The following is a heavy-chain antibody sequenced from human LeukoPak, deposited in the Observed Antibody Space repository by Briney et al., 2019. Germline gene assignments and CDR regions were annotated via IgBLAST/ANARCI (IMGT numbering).Heavy chain of an antibody. V-gene: IGHV1-69*13. CDR2: IIPIFSTA. J-gene: IGHJ4*02. CDR1: GGTFSSYA. D-gene: IGHD4-17*01. CDR3: ARGHDYGDYLFDY. Sequence: SVKVSCKASGGTFSSYAISWVRQAPGQGLERMGGIIPIFSTANYAQKFQGRVTITADESTSTAYMELSSLRSEDTAVYYCARGHDYGDYLFDYWGQGTLVTVSS.